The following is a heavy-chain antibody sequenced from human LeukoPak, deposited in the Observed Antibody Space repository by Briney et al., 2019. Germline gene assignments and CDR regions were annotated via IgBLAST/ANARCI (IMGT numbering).Heavy chain of an antibody. D-gene: IGHD1-26*01. CDR3: ARDNKWELFALDY. CDR2: MNPNSGNT. J-gene: IGHJ4*02. CDR1: GYTFTSYD. V-gene: IGHV1-8*03. Sequence: ASVKVSCKASGYTFTSYDINWVRQATGQGLEWMGWMNPNSGNTGYAQKFQGRVTITRNTSISTAYMELSSLRSEDTAVYYCARDNKWELFALDYWGQGTLVTVSS.